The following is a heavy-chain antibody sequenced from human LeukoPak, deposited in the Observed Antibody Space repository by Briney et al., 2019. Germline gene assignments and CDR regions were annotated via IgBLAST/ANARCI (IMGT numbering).Heavy chain of an antibody. CDR2: IYYSGST. CDR3: ASRQSPGAFDV. J-gene: IGHJ3*01. Sequence: SETLSLTCTVSGGSISIYYWNWIRQSPGKGLEWIGYIYYSGSTNYNPSLKSRVTISADTSKNQFSLKLNSVTAADTAVYYCASRQSPGAFDVWGQGTMVTVSS. V-gene: IGHV4-59*08. D-gene: IGHD5-24*01. CDR1: GGSISIYY.